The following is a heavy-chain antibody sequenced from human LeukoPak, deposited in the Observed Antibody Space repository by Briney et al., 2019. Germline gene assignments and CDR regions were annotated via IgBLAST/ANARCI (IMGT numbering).Heavy chain of an antibody. CDR1: GYSISSSSYY. Sequence: SETLSLTCTVSGYSISSSSYYWGWIRQPPGKGLEWIGSIYYSGSTYYNPSLKSRVTISVDTSKNQFSLKLSSVTAADTAVYYCARLASAGGSIAAAGRDYWGQGTLVTVSS. CDR2: IYYSGST. J-gene: IGHJ4*02. D-gene: IGHD6-13*01. V-gene: IGHV4-39*01. CDR3: ARLASAGGSIAAAGRDY.